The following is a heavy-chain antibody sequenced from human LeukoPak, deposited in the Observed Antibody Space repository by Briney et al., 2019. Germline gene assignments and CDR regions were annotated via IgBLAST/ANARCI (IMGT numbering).Heavy chain of an antibody. CDR2: IKGDGIST. CDR1: GFDFSSNW. Sequence: PGGSLRLSCAASGFDFSSNWMHWVRHAPGQGLVWVSRIKGDGISTNYADSVKGRFTISRDIAKNSLYLQMNSLRAEDTAVYYCAGVEMATTTIDYWGQGTLVTVSS. J-gene: IGHJ4*02. D-gene: IGHD5-24*01. CDR3: AGVEMATTTIDY. V-gene: IGHV3-74*01.